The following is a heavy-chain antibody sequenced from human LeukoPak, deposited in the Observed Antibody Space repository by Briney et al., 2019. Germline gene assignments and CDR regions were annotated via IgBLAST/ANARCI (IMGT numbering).Heavy chain of an antibody. V-gene: IGHV3-53*01. J-gene: IGHJ4*02. CDR3: AKDLRAYCTNGICYERRSLFDY. D-gene: IGHD2-8*01. CDR1: GFTVSSNY. CDR2: IYSGGST. Sequence: GGSLRLSCAASGFTVSSNYMSCVRQAPGKGLAWVSVIYSGGSTYYADSVKGRFTISRDNPKNTLFLLMHSLRAEDTAFYYCAKDLRAYCTNGICYERRSLFDYWGQGTLVTVSS.